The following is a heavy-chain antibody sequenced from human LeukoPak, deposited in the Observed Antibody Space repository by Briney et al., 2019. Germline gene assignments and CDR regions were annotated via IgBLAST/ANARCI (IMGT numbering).Heavy chain of an antibody. J-gene: IGHJ2*01. Sequence: PGGSLRLSCAASGFTYSRYAMTWVRQAPGTGLKWVSSISDNGAGTFYADSVKARFTISRDNSDKTLYLQMNSLRAEDTAVYYCAKRSLSGTWYFDLWGRGTLVIVSS. V-gene: IGHV3-23*01. CDR3: AKRSLSGTWYFDL. CDR2: ISDNGAGT. CDR1: GFTYSRYA. D-gene: IGHD3-3*01.